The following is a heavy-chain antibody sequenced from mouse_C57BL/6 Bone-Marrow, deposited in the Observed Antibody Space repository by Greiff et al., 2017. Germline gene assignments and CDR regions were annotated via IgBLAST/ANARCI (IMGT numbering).Heavy chain of an antibody. D-gene: IGHD2-1*01. J-gene: IGHJ3*01. V-gene: IGHV5-15*01. CDR3: ARGIYYGNYGFAY. Sequence: EVQLMESGGGLVQPGGSLKLSCAASGFTFSDYGMAWVRQAPRKGPEWVAFISNLAYSIYYADTVTGRFTISRENAKNTLYLERSSLRSEDTAMYYCARGIYYGNYGFAYWGQGTLVTVSA. CDR2: ISNLAYSI. CDR1: GFTFSDYG.